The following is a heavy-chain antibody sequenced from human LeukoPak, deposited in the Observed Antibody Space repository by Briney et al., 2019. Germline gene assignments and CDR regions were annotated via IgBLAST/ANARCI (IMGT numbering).Heavy chain of an antibody. CDR2: IWYGGSNK. CDR1: GFTFSSYG. CDR3: AKDWAPYLPRAEYFQH. Sequence: PGRSLRLSCAASGFTFSSYGMHWVRQAPGKGLEWVAVIWYGGSNKYYADSVKGRFTISRDNSKNTLYLQMNSLRAEDTAVYYCAKDWAPYLPRAEYFQHWGQGTLVTVSS. D-gene: IGHD2-2*01. V-gene: IGHV3-30*18. J-gene: IGHJ1*01.